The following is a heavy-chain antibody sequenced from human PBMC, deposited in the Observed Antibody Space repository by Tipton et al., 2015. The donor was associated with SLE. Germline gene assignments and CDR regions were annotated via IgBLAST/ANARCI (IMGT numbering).Heavy chain of an antibody. CDR1: GGSLGGFH. D-gene: IGHD3-22*01. Sequence: LSLTCAISGGSLGGFHWTWIRQSPGKGLGWVSAISGSGGSTYYADSVKGRFTISRDNSKNTLYLQMNSLRAEDTAVYYCAKDQPSMIVVVINWFDPWGQGTLVTVSS. V-gene: IGHV3-23*01. J-gene: IGHJ5*02. CDR2: ISGSGGST. CDR3: AKDQPSMIVVVINWFDP.